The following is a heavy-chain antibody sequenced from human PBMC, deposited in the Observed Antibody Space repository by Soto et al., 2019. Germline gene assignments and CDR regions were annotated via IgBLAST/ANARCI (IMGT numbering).Heavy chain of an antibody. CDR3: ASNYAYADGYYWYGIDV. CDR1: GFTFSRYW. Sequence: EVQLVESGGGLVLPGGSLRLSCAASGFTFSRYWMHWVRQAPGKGLVWVSRISSYGSDTHYADSVKGRFTISRDNAKNTVYLQMNSLRAEDTAVYYCASNYAYADGYYWYGIDVWGQGTTVTVSS. V-gene: IGHV3-74*01. J-gene: IGHJ6*02. CDR2: ISSYGSDT. D-gene: IGHD3-16*01.